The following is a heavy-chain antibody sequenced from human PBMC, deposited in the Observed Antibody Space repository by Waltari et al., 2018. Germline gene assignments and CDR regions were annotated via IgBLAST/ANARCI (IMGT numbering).Heavy chain of an antibody. V-gene: IGHV7-4-1*02. CDR2: INTNTGNP. CDR3: ASGYCSGGSCYDDAFDI. D-gene: IGHD2-15*01. Sequence: QVQLVQSGSELKKPGASVKVSCKASGYTFTSYAMNWVRQSPGQGLDWMGWINTNTGNPTYAQGFTGRFVFSLDTSVSTAYLQISSLKAEDTAVYYCASGYCSGGSCYDDAFDIWGQGTMVTVSS. J-gene: IGHJ3*02. CDR1: GYTFTSYA.